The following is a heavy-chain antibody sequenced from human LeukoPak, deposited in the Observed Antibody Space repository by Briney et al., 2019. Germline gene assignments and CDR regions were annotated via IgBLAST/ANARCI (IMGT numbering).Heavy chain of an antibody. Sequence: SETLSLTCAVYGGSFSGYYWSWIRQPPGKGLEWIGYIYYSGSTNYNPSLKSRVTISVDTSKNQFSLKLSSVTAADTAVYYCARVRYTAMAPHDAFDIWGQGTMVTVSS. J-gene: IGHJ3*02. V-gene: IGHV4-59*01. CDR2: IYYSGST. D-gene: IGHD5-18*01. CDR1: GGSFSGYY. CDR3: ARVRYTAMAPHDAFDI.